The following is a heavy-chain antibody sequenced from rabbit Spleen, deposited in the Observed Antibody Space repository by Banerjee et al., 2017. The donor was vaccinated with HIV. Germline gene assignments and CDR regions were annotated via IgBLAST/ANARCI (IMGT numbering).Heavy chain of an antibody. CDR3: ARDGAGGSYFAL. J-gene: IGHJ3*01. D-gene: IGHD8-1*01. CDR1: GFSFSNKAV. CDR2: INAVTGKA. Sequence: QEQLVESGGGLVRPEGSLKLSCKASGFSFSNKAVMCWVRQAPGKGLEWIACINAVTGKAVYASWAKGRFTFSKTSSTTVTLQMTSLTAADTATYFCARDGAGGSYFALWGQGTLVTVS. V-gene: IGHV1S45*01.